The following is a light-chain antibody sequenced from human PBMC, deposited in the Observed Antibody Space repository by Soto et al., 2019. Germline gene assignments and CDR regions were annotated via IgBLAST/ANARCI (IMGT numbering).Light chain of an antibody. J-gene: IGKJ1*01. CDR2: KAS. V-gene: IGKV1-5*03. CDR3: QHYNSYSVA. Sequence: DIQMTQSPSTLSASVGDRFTITCRASQSISSWLAWYQQKPGKAPKLLIYKASTLKSGVPSRFSGSGSGTEFTLTISSLQPDDFATYYCQHYNSYSVAFGQGTKVDIK. CDR1: QSISSW.